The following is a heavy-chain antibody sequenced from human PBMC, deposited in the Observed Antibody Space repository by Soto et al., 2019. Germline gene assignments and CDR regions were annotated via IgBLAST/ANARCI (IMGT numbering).Heavy chain of an antibody. CDR2: ISSSSSTI. CDR1: GFTFSSYS. D-gene: IGHD2-15*01. J-gene: IGHJ3*02. CDR3: ARDCSGGSCYSELAFDI. Sequence: GGSLRLSCAASGFTFSSYSMNWVRQAPGKGLEWVSYISSSSSTIYYADSVKGRFTISRDNAKNSLYLQMNSLRAEDTAVYYCARDCSGGSCYSELAFDIWGQGTMVTVSS. V-gene: IGHV3-48*01.